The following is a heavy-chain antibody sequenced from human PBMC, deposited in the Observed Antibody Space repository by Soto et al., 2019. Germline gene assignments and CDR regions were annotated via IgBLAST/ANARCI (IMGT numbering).Heavy chain of an antibody. CDR1: GYTFTSYD. Sequence: QVQLVQSGAEVKKPGASVKVSCKASGYTFTSYDINWVRQATGQGLEWMGWMNPNSGNTGYAQKFQGRVTMTRNTSISTAYMELSSLRFEDTAVYYCVRAPGGSGWADDAFDIWGQGTMVTVSS. D-gene: IGHD6-19*01. J-gene: IGHJ3*02. CDR2: MNPNSGNT. V-gene: IGHV1-8*01. CDR3: VRAPGGSGWADDAFDI.